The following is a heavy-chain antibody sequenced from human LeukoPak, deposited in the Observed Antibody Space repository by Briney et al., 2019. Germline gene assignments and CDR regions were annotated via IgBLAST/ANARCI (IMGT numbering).Heavy chain of an antibody. Sequence: GGSLRLSCAASGFTFDDYGMSWVRQAPGKGLEWVSAIKWNGGSTGYADSVKGRFTISRDNAKNSLYLQMNSLRAEDTPLYYCARDNSRLRAYYFDYWGQGTLVTVSS. V-gene: IGHV3-20*04. CDR3: ARDNSRLRAYYFDY. D-gene: IGHD4-17*01. J-gene: IGHJ4*02. CDR1: GFTFDDYG. CDR2: IKWNGGST.